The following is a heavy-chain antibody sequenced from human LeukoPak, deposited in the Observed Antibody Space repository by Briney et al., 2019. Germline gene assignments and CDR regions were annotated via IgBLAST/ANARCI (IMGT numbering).Heavy chain of an antibody. Sequence: PSETLSLTCAVYGGSFSGYYWSWIRQPPGKGLEWIGYIYYSGSTNYNPSLKSRVTISVDTSKNQFSLKLSSVTAADTAVYYCARGVREGYYDSSGYYSDWGQGTLVTVSS. CDR3: ARGVREGYYDSSGYYSD. CDR1: GGSFSGYY. J-gene: IGHJ4*02. D-gene: IGHD3-22*01. CDR2: IYYSGST. V-gene: IGHV4-59*01.